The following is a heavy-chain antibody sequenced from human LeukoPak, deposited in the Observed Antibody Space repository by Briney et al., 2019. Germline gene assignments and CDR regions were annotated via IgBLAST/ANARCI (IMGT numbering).Heavy chain of an antibody. CDR3: ARATMTTIGYYFDY. D-gene: IGHD4-17*01. J-gene: IGHJ4*02. V-gene: IGHV3-30*02. CDR1: GFTFSNYG. CDR2: IRYDGSNK. Sequence: GGSLRLSCAASGFTFSNYGMHWVRQAPGKGLEWVAFIRYDGSNKYYADSVKGRFTISRDNSKNTLYLQMNSLRAEDTAVYYCARATMTTIGYYFDYWGQGSLVTVSS.